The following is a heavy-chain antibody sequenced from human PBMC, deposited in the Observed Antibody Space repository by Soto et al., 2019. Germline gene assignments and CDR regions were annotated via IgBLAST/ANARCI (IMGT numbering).Heavy chain of an antibody. CDR1: GFTFSSYA. Sequence: GGSLRLSCAASGFTFSSYAMSWVRQAPGKGLEWVSAISGSGGSTYYADAVKGRFTISRDNSKNTLYLQMNSLRAEDTAVYYCAKVVVVVVTAPFDYWGQGTLVTVSS. J-gene: IGHJ4*02. V-gene: IGHV3-23*01. CDR3: AKVVVVVVTAPFDY. D-gene: IGHD2-21*02. CDR2: ISGSGGST.